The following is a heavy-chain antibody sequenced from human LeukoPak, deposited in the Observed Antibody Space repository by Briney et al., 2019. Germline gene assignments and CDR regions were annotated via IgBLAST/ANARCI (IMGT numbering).Heavy chain of an antibody. J-gene: IGHJ4*02. D-gene: IGHD3-10*01. CDR1: GGSVSSGSYY. CDR2: IYYSGST. Sequence: SETLSLTCTVSGGSVSSGSYYWSWMRPPPGKGLEWSGYIYYSGSTNSNPSLKSRVSISADTSKSQFSRKLSSVPAADTAVYYCARAPSTYFFCLGTYSNYFDYWGQGTLVTVSS. V-gene: IGHV4-61*01. CDR3: ARAPSTYFFCLGTYSNYFDY.